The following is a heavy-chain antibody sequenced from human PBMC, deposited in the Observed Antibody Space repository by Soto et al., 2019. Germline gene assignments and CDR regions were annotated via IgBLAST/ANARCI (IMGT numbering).Heavy chain of an antibody. D-gene: IGHD6-19*01. CDR3: ARRGAVAGLHY. Sequence: EVQLVESGGGLVQPGGSLRVSCAASGFTFSSYWMHWVRQAPVKGLVWVSRINSDGSSTSYADSVKGRFTISRDNAKKTLYLQMNSLRAEDTAIYYCARRGAVAGLHYWGQGTLVTVSS. CDR2: INSDGSST. J-gene: IGHJ4*02. CDR1: GFTFSSYW. V-gene: IGHV3-74*01.